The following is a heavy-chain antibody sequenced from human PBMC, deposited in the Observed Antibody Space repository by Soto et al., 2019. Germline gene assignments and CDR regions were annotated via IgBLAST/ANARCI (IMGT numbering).Heavy chain of an antibody. J-gene: IGHJ3*02. CDR3: AKEVPYSSGWYGATGAFDI. CDR1: GFAFSNYA. Sequence: LSCTASGFAFSNYAMNWVRQAPGKGLEWVSSVSGSGTSTDYADSVKGRFTVSRDNSKNTLYLQMNSLRVEDTAVYYCAKEVPYSSGWYGATGAFDIWGQGTMVTVSS. CDR2: VSGSGTST. D-gene: IGHD6-19*01. V-gene: IGHV3-23*01.